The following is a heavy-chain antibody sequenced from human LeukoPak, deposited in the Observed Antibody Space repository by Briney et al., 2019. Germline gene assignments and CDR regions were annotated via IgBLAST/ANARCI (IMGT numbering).Heavy chain of an antibody. V-gene: IGHV1-3*01. Sequence: ASVKVSCKASGYTFTSYAMHWVRQAPGQRLEWMGWINAGNGNTKYSQKFQGRVTITRDTSASTAYMELSSLRSEDTAVYYCARYAPNLDSLDYWGQGTLVTVSS. J-gene: IGHJ4*02. CDR1: GYTFTSYA. D-gene: IGHD2-2*03. CDR3: ARYAPNLDSLDY. CDR2: INAGNGNT.